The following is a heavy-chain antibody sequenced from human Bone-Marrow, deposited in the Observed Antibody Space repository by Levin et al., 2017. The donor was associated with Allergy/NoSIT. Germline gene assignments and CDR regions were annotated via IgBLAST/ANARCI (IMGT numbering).Heavy chain of an antibody. CDR3: ARGGNSDSAAGRFDY. CDR2: IGGTGKTI. Sequence: GGSLRLSCAVSGTTFSDHHMSWIRQAPGKGLEWVSSIGGTGKTISYADSVKGRFIVSSANAQNSPHLLMNSLIADDTAVYYCARGGNSDSAAGRFDYWGQGTLVTVSS. D-gene: IGHD3-22*01. V-gene: IGHV3-11*01. CDR1: GTTFSDHH. J-gene: IGHJ4*02.